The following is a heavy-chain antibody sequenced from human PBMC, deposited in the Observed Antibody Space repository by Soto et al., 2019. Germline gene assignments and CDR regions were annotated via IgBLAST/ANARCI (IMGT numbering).Heavy chain of an antibody. J-gene: IGHJ4*02. D-gene: IGHD3-22*01. CDR3: ARVYDSSGYEY. CDR1: GFSLGSPRMG. Sequence: SGPTLVNPTETLTLTCTVSGFSLGSPRMGVSWIRQPPGKALEWLAHIFSNDDKSYRTSLKSRVTISKDTSKSQVVLTMTNMDPVDTGTYYCARVYDSSGYEYWGQGTLVTVSS. CDR2: IFSNDDK. V-gene: IGHV2-26*01.